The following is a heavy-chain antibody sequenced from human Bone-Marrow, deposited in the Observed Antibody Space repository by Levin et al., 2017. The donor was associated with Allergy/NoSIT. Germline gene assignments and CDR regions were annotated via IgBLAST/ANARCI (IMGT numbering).Heavy chain of an antibody. CDR2: ISWNSGSI. CDR3: AKGIYCSGGSCYSLGWYFDL. V-gene: IGHV3-9*01. J-gene: IGHJ2*01. CDR1: GFTFDDYA. D-gene: IGHD2-15*01. Sequence: PGGSLRLSCAASGFTFDDYAMHWVRQAPGKGLEWVSGISWNSGSIGYADSVKGRFTISRDNAKNSLYLQMNSLRAEDTALYYCAKGIYCSGGSCYSLGWYFDLWGRGTLVTVSS.